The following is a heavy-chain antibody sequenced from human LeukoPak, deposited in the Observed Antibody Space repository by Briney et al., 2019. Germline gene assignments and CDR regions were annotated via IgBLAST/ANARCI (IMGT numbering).Heavy chain of an antibody. J-gene: IGHJ4*02. CDR3: GRKAGDCGGGSCYSIDY. CDR2: IIPIFGTA. D-gene: IGHD2-15*01. V-gene: IGHV1-69*05. Sequence: XAFXGSFXSEAISWVRQAPGQGLEWMGGIIPIFGTANYAQKFQGRVTITTDESTSTAYMEVSSLRSEDTAVYYCGRKAGDCGGGSCYSIDYWGQGTLVTVSS. CDR1: XGSFXSEA.